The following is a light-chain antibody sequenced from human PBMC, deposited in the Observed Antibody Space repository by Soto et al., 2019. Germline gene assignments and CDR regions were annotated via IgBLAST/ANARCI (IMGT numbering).Light chain of an antibody. CDR2: DVS. J-gene: IGLJ1*01. V-gene: IGLV2-14*01. CDR3: SSYTSSSTD. Sequence: QPALTQPASVSGSPGQSITISCTGTSSDVGGYNYVSWYQQHPGKAPKLMIYDVSNRPSGVSNRFSGSKSGNTASLTISGLQAEDEADYYCSSYTSSSTDFGTGTKLTVL. CDR1: SSDVGGYNY.